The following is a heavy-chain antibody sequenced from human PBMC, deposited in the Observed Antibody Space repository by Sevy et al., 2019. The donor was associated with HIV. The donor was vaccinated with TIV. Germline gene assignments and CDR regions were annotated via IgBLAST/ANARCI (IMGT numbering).Heavy chain of an antibody. CDR1: GGTFINYA. V-gene: IGHV1-69*13. CDR2: FIPMFDTT. Sequence: ASVKVSCKASGGTFINYAVTWVRQAPGQGLEWMGGFIPMFDTTNSAQKFQGRVTLTADGSTSTAYMELSSLRSEETAGYYCASSYFDSSGYSPLFYYGMDVWGQGTTVTVSS. CDR3: ASSYFDSSGYSPLFYYGMDV. J-gene: IGHJ6*02. D-gene: IGHD3-22*01.